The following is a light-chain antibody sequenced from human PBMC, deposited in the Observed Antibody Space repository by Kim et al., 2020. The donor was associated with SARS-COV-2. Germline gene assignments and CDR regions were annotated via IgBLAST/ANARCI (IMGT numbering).Light chain of an antibody. CDR3: QSYDSSLSGSV. CDR2: GNS. CDR1: SSNIGAGYD. Sequence: QSVLTQPPSVSGAPGQRVTIYCTGSSSNIGAGYDVHWYQQLPGTAPKLLIYGNSNRPSGVPDRFSGSKSGTSASLAITGLQAEDEADYYCQSYDSSLSGSVFGGGNQLTVL. V-gene: IGLV1-40*01. J-gene: IGLJ3*02.